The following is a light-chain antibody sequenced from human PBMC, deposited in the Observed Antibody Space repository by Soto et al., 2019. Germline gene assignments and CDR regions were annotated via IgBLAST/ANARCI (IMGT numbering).Light chain of an antibody. Sequence: EIVLTQSPGTLSLSPGERATLSCRASQTVSSNSLAWYHQKPGQAPRLLIYGASSRATGIPDRFSGSGSGTDFTLTISRLESEDFAVYYCQLYGSSARTFGQGTKVEIK. V-gene: IGKV3-20*01. CDR1: QTVSSNS. J-gene: IGKJ1*01. CDR3: QLYGSSART. CDR2: GAS.